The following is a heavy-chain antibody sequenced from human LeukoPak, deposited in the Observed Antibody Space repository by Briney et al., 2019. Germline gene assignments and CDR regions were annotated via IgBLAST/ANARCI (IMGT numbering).Heavy chain of an antibody. CDR2: ISGSGGST. V-gene: IGHV3-23*01. Sequence: GGSLRLSCAASGFTFSSYAMSWVRQAPGMGLEWVSAISGSGGSTYYADSVKGRFTISRDNAKNSLYLQMNSLRAEDTAVYYCARDPNTLLWELEDYWGQGTLVTVSS. CDR3: ARDPNTLLWELEDY. CDR1: GFTFSSYA. J-gene: IGHJ4*02. D-gene: IGHD1-26*01.